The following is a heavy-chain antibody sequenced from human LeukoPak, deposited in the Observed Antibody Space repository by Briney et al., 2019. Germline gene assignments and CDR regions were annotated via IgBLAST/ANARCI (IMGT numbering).Heavy chain of an antibody. D-gene: IGHD2-2*01. CDR1: GHTFTSYA. Sequence: SVKVSCTASGHTFTSYAISWVRQAPGQGLEWMGRIIPILGIANYAQKFKGRVTITPDKSTSTAYMELSSLRSEDTAVYYCARGSYCSSTSSYGGIYYNYYGMDVWGQGTTVTGSS. CDR3: ARGSYCSSTSSYGGIYYNYYGMDV. J-gene: IGHJ6*02. CDR2: IIPILGIA. V-gene: IGHV1-69*04.